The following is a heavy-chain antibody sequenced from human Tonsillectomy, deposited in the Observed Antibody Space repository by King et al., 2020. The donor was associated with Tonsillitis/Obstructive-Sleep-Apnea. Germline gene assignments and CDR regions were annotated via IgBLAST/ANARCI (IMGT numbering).Heavy chain of an antibody. CDR1: GFTFSSYA. CDR3: AKAPSSPRYYMDV. D-gene: IGHD6-6*01. V-gene: IGHV3-23*04. J-gene: IGHJ6*03. CDR2: ISGRGGSP. Sequence: VQLVESGGGLVQPGGSLRLSCAASGFTFSSYAMSWVRQAPGKGLEWVSAISGRGGSPYYADSVKGRFTITRDNSKNTLYLQMNSLRAEDTAVYYCAKAPSSPRYYMDVWGKGTTVTVSS.